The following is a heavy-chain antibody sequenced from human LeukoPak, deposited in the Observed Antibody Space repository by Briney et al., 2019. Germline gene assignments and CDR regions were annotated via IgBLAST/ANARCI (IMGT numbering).Heavy chain of an antibody. CDR2: LSGSGGSS. D-gene: IGHD6-13*01. V-gene: IGHV3-23*01. CDR3: AKEPTIAAGVNGMDV. J-gene: IGHJ6*02. Sequence: GGSLRLSCAASGFTFSSYAMSWVRQAPGKGLEWVSTLSGSGGSSYDADSVKGRFTISRDNSKNTLFLQMNRLRAEDTAIYYCAKEPTIAAGVNGMDVWGQGTTVTVSS. CDR1: GFTFSSYA.